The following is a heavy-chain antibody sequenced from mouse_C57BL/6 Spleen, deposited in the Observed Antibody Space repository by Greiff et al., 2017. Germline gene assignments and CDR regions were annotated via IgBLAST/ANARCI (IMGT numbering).Heavy chain of an antibody. CDR1: GYTFTNYW. D-gene: IGHD2-3*01. V-gene: IGHV1-63*01. CDR2: IYPGGGYT. J-gene: IGHJ2*01. Sequence: VQLQQSGAELVRPGTSVKMSCKASGYTFTNYWIGWAKQRPGHGLEWIGDIYPGGGYTNYNEKFKGKATLTADKSSSTAYMQFSSLTSEDSAIYYCAREGDDGRGDYFDYWGQGTTLTVSS. CDR3: AREGDDGRGDYFDY.